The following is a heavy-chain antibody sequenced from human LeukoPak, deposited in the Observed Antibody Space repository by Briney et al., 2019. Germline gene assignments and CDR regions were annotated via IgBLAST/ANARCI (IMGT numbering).Heavy chain of an antibody. CDR2: IYYSGST. D-gene: IGHD4-11*01. V-gene: IGHV4-30-4*01. Sequence: PSETLSLTCTVSGGSISSGDYYWSWLRQPPGKGLEWIGYIYYSGSTYYNPSLKSRVTISVDTSKNQFSLKLSSVTAADTAVYYCAREFYSNYGWFDPWGQGTLVTVSS. CDR1: GGSISSGDYY. CDR3: AREFYSNYGWFDP. J-gene: IGHJ5*02.